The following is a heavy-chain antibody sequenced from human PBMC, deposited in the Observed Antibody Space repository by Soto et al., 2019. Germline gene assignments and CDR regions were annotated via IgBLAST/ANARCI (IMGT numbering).Heavy chain of an antibody. CDR1: GFTFSSYD. D-gene: IGHD3-22*01. V-gene: IGHV3-13*01. CDR2: IGTAGDT. J-gene: IGHJ3*02. CDR3: ARAQGTRRDSSGYSNDAFDI. Sequence: LRLSCAASGFTFSSYDMHWVRRATGKGLEWVSAIGTAGDTYYPGSVKGRFTISRENAKNSLYLQMNSLRAGDTAVYYCARAQGTRRDSSGYSNDAFDIWGQGTMVTVS.